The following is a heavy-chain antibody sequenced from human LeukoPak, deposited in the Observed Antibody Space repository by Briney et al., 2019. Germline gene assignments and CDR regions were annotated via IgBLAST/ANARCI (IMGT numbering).Heavy chain of an antibody. CDR1: GFTFSTYA. V-gene: IGHV3-30*04. CDR3: VSSGPYYDSSAEFDY. Sequence: PGGSLRLSCAASGFTFSTYAMHWVRQAPGKGLEWVSVISYDGSNKYYADSVKGRFTISRDNSKNTLYLQMNNLRTEDTAVFYCVSSGPYYDSSAEFDYWGQGALVTVSS. CDR2: ISYDGSNK. J-gene: IGHJ4*02. D-gene: IGHD3-22*01.